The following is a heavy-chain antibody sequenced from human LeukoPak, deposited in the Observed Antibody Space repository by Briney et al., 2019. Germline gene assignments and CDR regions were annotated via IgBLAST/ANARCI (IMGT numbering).Heavy chain of an antibody. CDR3: ARAGYSSSWYPFDY. CDR1: GGSFSGYY. D-gene: IGHD6-13*01. Sequence: SETLSLTCAVYGGSFSGYYWSWIRRPPGKGLEWIGEINHSGSTNYNPSLKSRVTISVDTSKNQFSLKLSSVTAADTAVYYCARAGYSSSWYPFDYWGQGTLVTVSS. J-gene: IGHJ4*02. CDR2: INHSGST. V-gene: IGHV4-34*01.